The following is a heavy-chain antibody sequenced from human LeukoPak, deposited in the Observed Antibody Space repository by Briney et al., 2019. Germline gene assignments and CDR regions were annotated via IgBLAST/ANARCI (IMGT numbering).Heavy chain of an antibody. CDR2: INGESEK. CDR3: ARDYLDSSGAHYDY. V-gene: IGHV3-7*01. Sequence: GGSLRLSCAASGFTFSSYWVSWVRQAPGKGLECVANINGESEKRYVDSVKGRFTISRDNAKNSLYLQMNSLRVEDTAIYYCARDYLDSSGAHYDYWGQGTLVTVSS. J-gene: IGHJ4*02. CDR1: GFTFSSYW. D-gene: IGHD3-22*01.